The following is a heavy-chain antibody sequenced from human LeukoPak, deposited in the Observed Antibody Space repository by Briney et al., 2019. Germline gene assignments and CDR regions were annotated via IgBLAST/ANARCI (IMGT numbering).Heavy chain of an antibody. CDR3: ARQVSDYMDV. CDR1: GGSISSGSYY. CDR2: IYYSGST. V-gene: IGHV4-39*01. Sequence: PSETLSLTCTVSGGSISSGSYYWSWIRQPPGKGLEWIGSIYYSGSTYYNPSLKSRVTISVDTSKNQFSLKLSSVTAADTAVYYCARQVSDYMDVWGKGTTVTISS. J-gene: IGHJ6*03.